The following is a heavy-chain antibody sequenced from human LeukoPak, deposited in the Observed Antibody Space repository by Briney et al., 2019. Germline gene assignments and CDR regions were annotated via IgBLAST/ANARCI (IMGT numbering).Heavy chain of an antibody. D-gene: IGHD3-3*01. CDR2: IYYSGST. Sequence: SETLSLTCTVSGGSISSGDYYWSWIRQPPGKGLEWIGYIYYSGSTNYNPSLKSRVTISVDTSKNQFSLKLSSVTAADTAVYYCASGRITIFGVVDYWGQGTLVTVSS. CDR1: GGSISSGDYY. CDR3: ASGRITIFGVVDY. J-gene: IGHJ4*02. V-gene: IGHV4-61*08.